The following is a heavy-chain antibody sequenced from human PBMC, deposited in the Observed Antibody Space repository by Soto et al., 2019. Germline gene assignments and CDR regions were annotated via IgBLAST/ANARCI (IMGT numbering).Heavy chain of an antibody. J-gene: IGHJ3*01. CDR3: ARLQSTGSYYGL. CDR2: ISYDGSNK. V-gene: IGHV3-30-3*01. CDR1: GFAFSIYA. D-gene: IGHD1-26*01. Sequence: PGGSVRLSCAASGFAFSIYAMHLVRQSPGKGLEWVAVISYDGSNKYYADSVKGRFTISRDNSKKTLYLQMNRLRAEDTAVYYCARLQSTGSYYGLSGQGTMVTVSS.